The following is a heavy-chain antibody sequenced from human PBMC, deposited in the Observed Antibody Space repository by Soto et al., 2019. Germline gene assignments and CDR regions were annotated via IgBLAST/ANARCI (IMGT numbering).Heavy chain of an antibody. D-gene: IGHD3-16*01. V-gene: IGHV5-51*01. CDR3: ARLGLHLGELPESDY. Sequence: PGESLKITCKGSGYSFTSYWIGWVRQMPGKGLEWMGIIYPGDSDTRYSPSFQGQVTISADKSISTAYLQWSSLKASDTAMYYCARLGLHLGELPESDYWGQGTLVTVSS. CDR2: IYPGDSDT. J-gene: IGHJ4*02. CDR1: GYSFTSYW.